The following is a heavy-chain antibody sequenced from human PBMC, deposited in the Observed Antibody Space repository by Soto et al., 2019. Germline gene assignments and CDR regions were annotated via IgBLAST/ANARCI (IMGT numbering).Heavy chain of an antibody. CDR3: ASDRGVAGTPFDY. Sequence: GGSLRLSCAASGFTFSSYSMNWVRQAPGKGLEWVSSISSSSSYIYYADSVKGRFTISRDNAKNSLYLQMNSLRAEDTAVYYCASDRGVAGTPFDYWGQGTLVTVSS. V-gene: IGHV3-21*01. D-gene: IGHD6-19*01. CDR2: ISSSSSYI. J-gene: IGHJ4*02. CDR1: GFTFSSYS.